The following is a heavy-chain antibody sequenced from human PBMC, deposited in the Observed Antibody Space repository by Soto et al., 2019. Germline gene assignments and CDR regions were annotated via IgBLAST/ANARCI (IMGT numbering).Heavy chain of an antibody. V-gene: IGHV3-21*01. D-gene: IGHD6-6*01. CDR1: GFTFISYS. J-gene: IGHJ4*02. CDR2: ISSSSSYI. Sequence: PGGSLRLSCAASGFTFISYSMNWVRQAPGKGLEWVSSISSSSSYIYYADSVKGRFTISRDNAKNSLYLQMNSLRAEDTAVYYCARESSSSTQFDYWGQGTLVTVSS. CDR3: ARESSSSTQFDY.